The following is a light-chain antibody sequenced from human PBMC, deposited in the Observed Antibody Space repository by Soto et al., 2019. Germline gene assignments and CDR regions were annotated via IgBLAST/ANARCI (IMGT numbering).Light chain of an antibody. V-gene: IGKV3-20*01. Sequence: EIVLTQSPGTLSLSPGERATLSCRASQSVSSSYLAWYQQKPGQAPRLLIYGASGRATGIPDRLSGSGSGTGFTLTTSRLEPEDFAVYYCQQYGSSAIFTFGPGTKVDIK. CDR2: GAS. J-gene: IGKJ3*01. CDR1: QSVSSSY. CDR3: QQYGSSAIFT.